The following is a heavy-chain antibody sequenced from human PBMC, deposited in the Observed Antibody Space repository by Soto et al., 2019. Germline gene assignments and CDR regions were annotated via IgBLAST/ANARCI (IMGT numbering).Heavy chain of an antibody. CDR2: IIPIFGTA. D-gene: IGHD2-15*01. CDR1: GGTFSSYA. J-gene: IGHJ4*02. V-gene: IGHV1-69*01. Sequence: QVQLVQSGAEVKKPGSSVKVSCKASGGTFSSYAISWVRQAPGQGLEWMGGIIPIFGTANYAQKFQGRVTITADESTSTAYMELSGLRSEDTAVYYCARDGYCSGGSCYGTHYWGQGTLVTVSS. CDR3: ARDGYCSGGSCYGTHY.